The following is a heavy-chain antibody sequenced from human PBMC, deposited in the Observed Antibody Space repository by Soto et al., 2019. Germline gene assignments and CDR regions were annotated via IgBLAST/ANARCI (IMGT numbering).Heavy chain of an antibody. J-gene: IGHJ3*01. V-gene: IGHV3-23*01. D-gene: IGHD6-6*01. Sequence: EAQLLESGGDWAQPGGSLRLSCAASGFAFSSHGMSWVRQAPGKGLEWIAGLSRGGGTTYYADSVKGRFTISRDNSKNILDLIMNSLKVEDTALYYCAKDGQYRTDGFDVWGQGTMVTVSS. CDR3: AKDGQYRTDGFDV. CDR2: LSRGGGTT. CDR1: GFAFSSHG.